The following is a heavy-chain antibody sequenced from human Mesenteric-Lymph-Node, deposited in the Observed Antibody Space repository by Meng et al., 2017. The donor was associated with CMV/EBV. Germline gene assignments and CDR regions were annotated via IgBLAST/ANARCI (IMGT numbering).Heavy chain of an antibody. CDR1: GFTFRSYS. Sequence: GESLKISCATSGFTFRSYSLTWVRRAPGKGLEWVSSITNTGGKVYYADSVQGRFTIPRDNAKKSLYLEMNSLRAEDTAVYYCARDWAETGASGDTGYLQFWGQGTLVTVSS. D-gene: IGHD1-1*01. CDR2: ITNTGGKV. CDR3: ARDWAETGASGDTGYLQF. J-gene: IGHJ1*01. V-gene: IGHV3-21*01.